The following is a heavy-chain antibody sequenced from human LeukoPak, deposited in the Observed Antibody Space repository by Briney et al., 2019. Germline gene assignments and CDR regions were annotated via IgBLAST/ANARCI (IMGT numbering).Heavy chain of an antibody. Sequence: GGSLRLSCAASGFTFSSYGMHWVRQAPGKGLEWVAFIRYDGSNKYYADSVKGRFTISRDNSKNTLYLQMNSLRAEDTAVYYCAKDRAAGTTPHYFDYWGQGTLVTVSS. V-gene: IGHV3-30*02. CDR2: IRYDGSNK. J-gene: IGHJ4*02. CDR3: AKDRAAGTTPHYFDY. D-gene: IGHD6-13*01. CDR1: GFTFSSYG.